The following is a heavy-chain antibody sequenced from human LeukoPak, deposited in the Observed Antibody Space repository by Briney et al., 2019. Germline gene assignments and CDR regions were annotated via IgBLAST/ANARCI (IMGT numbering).Heavy chain of an antibody. D-gene: IGHD1-26*01. CDR1: EFTLRTFG. Sequence: GGSLRLSCTASEFTLRTFGMSWVRQAPGKGLEWVSGIGSTGEFTNYADSVKGRFTISRDNSKNTLYLQLDSLRPEDTAVYYCARHSGTYPDWGQGTLVTVSS. CDR2: IGSTGEFT. J-gene: IGHJ4*02. CDR3: ARHSGTYPD. V-gene: IGHV3-23*01.